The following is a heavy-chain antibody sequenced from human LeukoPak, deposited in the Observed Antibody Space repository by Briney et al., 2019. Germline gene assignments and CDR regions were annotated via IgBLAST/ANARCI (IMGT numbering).Heavy chain of an antibody. CDR1: GGTFSSYA. J-gene: IGHJ4*02. Sequence: ASVKVSCKASGGTFSSYAISWVRQAPGQGLEWMGGIIPIFGTANYAQKFQGRVTITADKSTSTAYMELSSLRSEDTAVYYCARDLSYGDYGDYWGQGTLVTVSS. V-gene: IGHV1-69*06. CDR3: ARDLSYGDYGDY. CDR2: IIPIFGTA. D-gene: IGHD4-17*01.